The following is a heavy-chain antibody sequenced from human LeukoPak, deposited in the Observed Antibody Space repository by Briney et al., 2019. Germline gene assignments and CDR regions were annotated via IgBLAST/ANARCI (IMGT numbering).Heavy chain of an antibody. CDR2: ITSDGNNK. CDR3: AKDKIFRYLDY. Sequence: PGGSLRLSCAASGLTFSNHGVHWVRQAPGKGLEWVAMITSDGNNKYYADSVKDRFTISRDDSKNTLYLQMNSLRDEDTAVYYCAKDKIFRYLDYGGQGALVTVTS. CDR1: GLTFSNHG. D-gene: IGHD2/OR15-2a*01. V-gene: IGHV3-30*18. J-gene: IGHJ4*02.